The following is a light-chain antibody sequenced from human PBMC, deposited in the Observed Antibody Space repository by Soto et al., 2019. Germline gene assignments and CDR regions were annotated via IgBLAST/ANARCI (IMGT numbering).Light chain of an antibody. V-gene: IGLV1-40*01. J-gene: IGLJ3*02. CDR2: GNS. CDR1: SSNIGAGYD. Sequence: QSVLTQPPSVSGAPGQRVTISCSGTSSNIGAGYDVHWYQQLPGTAPKLLISGNSNRLSGVPDRFSGSKSGTSASLAITGLQAEDEADYYCQSYDSSLSHWLFGGGTKLTVL. CDR3: QSYDSSLSHWL.